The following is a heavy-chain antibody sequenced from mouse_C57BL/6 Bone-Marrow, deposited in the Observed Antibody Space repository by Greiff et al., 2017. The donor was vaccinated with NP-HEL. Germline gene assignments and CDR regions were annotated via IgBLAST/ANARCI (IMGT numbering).Heavy chain of an antibody. J-gene: IGHJ2*01. Sequence: EVKLMESGGGLVKPGGSLKLSCAASGFTFSSYAMSWVRQTPEKRLEWVATISDGGSYTYYPDNVQGRFTISRDNAKNNLYLQMSHLKSEDTAMYYCARDWRESVGDYWGQGTTLTVSS. CDR1: GFTFSSYA. CDR2: ISDGGSYT. V-gene: IGHV5-4*01. D-gene: IGHD1-1*01. CDR3: ARDWRESVGDY.